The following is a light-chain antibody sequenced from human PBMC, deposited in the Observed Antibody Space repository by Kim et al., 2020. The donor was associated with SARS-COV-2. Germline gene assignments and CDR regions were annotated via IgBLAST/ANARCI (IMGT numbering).Light chain of an antibody. CDR1: QSISSW. CDR3: QQYNSRLT. Sequence: DIQMTQSPSTLSASVGDRVTITCRASQSISSWLAWYQQKPGKAPKLLIYKASSLESGVPSRFSGSGSGTEFTLTISSLQPDDFATYYCQQYNSRLTFGGGTKVDIK. V-gene: IGKV1-5*03. J-gene: IGKJ4*01. CDR2: KAS.